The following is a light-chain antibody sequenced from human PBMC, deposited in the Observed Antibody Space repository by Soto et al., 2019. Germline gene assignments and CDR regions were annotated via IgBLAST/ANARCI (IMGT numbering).Light chain of an antibody. CDR3: QQFGGSPRLFT. Sequence: EIVMTQSPATLSVSPGDGATLSCRASQSVDSNLAWYQQKPGQTPRLLMYGASTRPTGIPARFSGSGSGTEFTLTIISLQSEDSAVYYCQQFGGSPRLFTFGPGTKVDIK. V-gene: IGKV3D-15*01. J-gene: IGKJ3*01. CDR2: GAS. CDR1: QSVDSN.